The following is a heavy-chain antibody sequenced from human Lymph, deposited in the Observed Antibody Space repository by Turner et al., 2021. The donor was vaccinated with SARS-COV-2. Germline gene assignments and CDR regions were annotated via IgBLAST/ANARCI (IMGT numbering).Heavy chain of an antibody. V-gene: IGHV3-21*01. CDR2: ISSSSSYI. J-gene: IGHJ3*02. CDR1: GFTFTSYG. D-gene: IGHD3-22*01. CDR3: ARVGGMIVPHDAFDI. Sequence: EVQLLESGGGLVQPGGSLRLSCAASGFTFTSYGMSWVRQAPGKGLEWVSSISSSSSYIYYADSVKGRFTISRDNAKNSLYLQMNSLRAEDTAVYYCARVGGMIVPHDAFDIWGQGTMVTISS.